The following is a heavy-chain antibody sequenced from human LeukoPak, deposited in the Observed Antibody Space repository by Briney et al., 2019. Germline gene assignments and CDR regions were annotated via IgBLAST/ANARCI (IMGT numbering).Heavy chain of an antibody. D-gene: IGHD6-13*01. CDR2: INPSGGRT. J-gene: IGHJ4*02. V-gene: IGHV1-46*04. Sequence: ASVKVSCKASGYTFTSYYMHWVRQAPGQGLEWMGIINPSGGRTSYAQKLQGRVTMTRDMSTSTAYMELSSLRSEDTAVYYCARTYSSSWYYFDYWGQGTLVTVSS. CDR1: GYTFTSYY. CDR3: ARTYSSSWYYFDY.